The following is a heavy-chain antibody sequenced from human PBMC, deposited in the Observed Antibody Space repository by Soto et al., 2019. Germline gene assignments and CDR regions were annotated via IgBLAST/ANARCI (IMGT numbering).Heavy chain of an antibody. CDR3: ARGGDWQFDY. D-gene: IGHD2-21*02. Sequence: QVQLQASGPGLVKPSGTLSLTCAVSGDSISSDKWWSWVRQPPGKGLEWIGEIHHSGRTNYNPSLKSRVTILVVKSKNQVSLELSSRTAADTAVYYCARGGDWQFDYWGQGTLVTVSS. V-gene: IGHV4-4*02. J-gene: IGHJ4*02. CDR2: IHHSGRT. CDR1: GDSISSDKW.